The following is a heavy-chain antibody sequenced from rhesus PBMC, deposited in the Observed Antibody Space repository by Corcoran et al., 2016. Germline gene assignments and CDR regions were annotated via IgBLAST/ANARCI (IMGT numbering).Heavy chain of an antibody. D-gene: IGHD4-23*01. CDR2: IYGSGGST. CDR3: AREYSNYGGYFEF. Sequence: QVQLQESGPAVVKPSETLSLTCAVSGGSISSSNWWSWIRQSPGKGLEWIGGIYGSGGSTEYNTSLKSRVTISIDTSKNQFSLKLSSVTAADTAVYYCAREYSNYGGYFEFWGQGALVTVSS. J-gene: IGHJ1*01. CDR1: GGSISSSNW. V-gene: IGHV4-93*01.